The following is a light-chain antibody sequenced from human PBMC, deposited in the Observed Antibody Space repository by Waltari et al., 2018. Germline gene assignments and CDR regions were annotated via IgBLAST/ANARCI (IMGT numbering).Light chain of an antibody. CDR2: EVS. CDR1: SSDVGSYNL. CDR3: CSYAGSSTFEV. Sequence: QSALTQPASVSGSPGPSITISCTGTSSDVGSYNLASWYQQHPGKAPKLMIYEVSKRPSGVSNRFSGSKSGNTASLTISGLQAEDEADYYCCSYAGSSTFEVFGTGTKVTVL. J-gene: IGLJ1*01. V-gene: IGLV2-23*02.